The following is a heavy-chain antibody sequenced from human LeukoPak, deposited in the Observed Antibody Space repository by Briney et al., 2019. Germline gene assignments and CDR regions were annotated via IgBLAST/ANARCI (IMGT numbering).Heavy chain of an antibody. V-gene: IGHV3-23*01. CDR1: GFTFSSYA. CDR2: ISGSGGST. D-gene: IGHD6-19*01. Sequence: GGSLRLSCAASGFTFSSYAMSWVRQAPGKGLEWVSAISGSGGSTYYADSVKGRFTISRDNSKNTLYLQMNSLRAEDMALYYCAKEGYSSGWYGDDAFDIWGQGTMVTVSS. J-gene: IGHJ3*02. CDR3: AKEGYSSGWYGDDAFDI.